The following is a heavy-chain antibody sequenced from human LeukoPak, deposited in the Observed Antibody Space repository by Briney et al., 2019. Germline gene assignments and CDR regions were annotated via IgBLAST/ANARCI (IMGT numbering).Heavy chain of an antibody. V-gene: IGHV3-21*01. D-gene: IGHD4-11*01. Sequence: GGSLRLSCAAPGITFSNYNMNWVRQAPGKGLEWISSITSSSSYTFYADSVKGRFTISRDNSKNTLYLQMNSLRAEDTAVYYCAKEAYSNYVVDYWGQGTLVTVSS. CDR2: ITSSSSYT. J-gene: IGHJ4*02. CDR3: AKEAYSNYVVDY. CDR1: GITFSNYN.